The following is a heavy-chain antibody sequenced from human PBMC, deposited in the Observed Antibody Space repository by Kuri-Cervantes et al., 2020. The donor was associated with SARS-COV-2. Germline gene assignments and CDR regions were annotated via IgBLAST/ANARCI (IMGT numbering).Heavy chain of an antibody. J-gene: IGHJ4*02. V-gene: IGHV3-23*01. CDR3: TTYESTGYYYDY. Sequence: GGSLRLSCAASGFTFSSYSMNWVRQAPGKGLEWVSAISGSGGSTYYADSVKGRFTISRDNSKNTLYLQMNSLRAEDTAIYYCTTYESTGYYYDYWGQGTLVTVSS. D-gene: IGHD3-22*01. CDR2: ISGSGGST. CDR1: GFTFSSYS.